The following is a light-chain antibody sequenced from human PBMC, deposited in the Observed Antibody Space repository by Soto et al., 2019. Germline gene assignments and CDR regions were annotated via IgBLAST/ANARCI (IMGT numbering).Light chain of an antibody. CDR2: GAS. CDR3: QQYGTSPWT. Sequence: EIVMTQSPATLSVSPGERATLSCRASQSVSDNYLAWYQQRSGQAPRLVIYGASSRASAAPDRFSGSGSGADFTLTISRLEPEDFAVYYCQQYGTSPWTFGQGTKV. CDR1: QSVSDNY. J-gene: IGKJ1*01. V-gene: IGKV3-20*01.